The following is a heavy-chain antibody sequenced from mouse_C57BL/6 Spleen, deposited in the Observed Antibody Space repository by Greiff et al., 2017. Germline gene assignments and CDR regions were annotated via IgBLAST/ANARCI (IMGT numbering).Heavy chain of an antibody. CDR2: ISSGSSTI. Sequence: EVKVVESGGGLVKPGGSLNLSCAASGFTFSDYGMHWVRQAPEKGLEWVAYISSGSSTIYYADTVKGRFTISRDNAKNTLFLQMTSLRSEDTAMYYCARGAYWGQGTLVTVSA. CDR3: ARGAY. J-gene: IGHJ3*01. CDR1: GFTFSDYG. V-gene: IGHV5-17*01.